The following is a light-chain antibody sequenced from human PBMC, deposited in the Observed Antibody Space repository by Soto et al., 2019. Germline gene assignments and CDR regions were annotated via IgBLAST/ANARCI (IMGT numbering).Light chain of an antibody. V-gene: IGKV3-20*01. CDR1: QSVSSSY. J-gene: IGKJ3*01. CDR2: GAS. CDR3: QQYGSSPLFT. Sequence: EIVLTQSPGTLSLSPGERATLSCRASQSVSSSYLAWYQQKPGQAPRRLIYGASSRATGIPDRFSGSGSGTDFTLTISRLEPEDFAVYYCQQYGSSPLFTCGPGTKVDIK.